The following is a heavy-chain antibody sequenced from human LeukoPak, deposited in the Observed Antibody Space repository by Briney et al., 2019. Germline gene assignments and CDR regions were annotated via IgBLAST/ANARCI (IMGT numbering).Heavy chain of an antibody. CDR3: ARVDIVVVPAAIESRVYYYYGMDV. CDR2: ISAYNSNT. Sequence: ASVKVSCKASGYTFTSYGISWVRQAPGQGLEWMGWISAYNSNTNYAQKLQGRVTMTTDTSTSTAYMELRSLRSDDTAVYYCARVDIVVVPAAIESRVYYYYGMDVWGQGTTVTVSS. D-gene: IGHD2-2*03. J-gene: IGHJ6*02. CDR1: GYTFTSYG. V-gene: IGHV1-18*01.